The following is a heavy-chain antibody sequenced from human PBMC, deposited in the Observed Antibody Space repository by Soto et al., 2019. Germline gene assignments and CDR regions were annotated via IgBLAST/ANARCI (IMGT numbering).Heavy chain of an antibody. Sequence: QVQLQESGPGLVKPSETLSLTCTVSGGSVSSGSYYWSWIRQPPGKGLEWIGYIYYSGSTNYNPSLKSRVTISVDTSKNQFSLKLSAVTAADTAVYYCARGIGPNDAGDMWSQGTMVTVS. D-gene: IGHD2-15*01. J-gene: IGHJ3*02. CDR2: IYYSGST. V-gene: IGHV4-61*01. CDR1: GGSVSSGSYY. CDR3: ARGIGPNDAGDM.